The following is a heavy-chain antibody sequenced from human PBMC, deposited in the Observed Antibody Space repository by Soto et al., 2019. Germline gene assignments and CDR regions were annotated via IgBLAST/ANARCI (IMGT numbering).Heavy chain of an antibody. CDR3: TRDSSSWLRREAFDI. Sequence: PGGSLRLSCAASGFSFNNAWMSWFRQAPGKGLEWVGFIRSKAYGGTTEYAASVKGRFTISRDDSKSIAYLQMNSLKTEDTAVYYCTRDSSSWLRREAFDIWGQGTMVTVSS. V-gene: IGHV3-49*03. CDR1: GFSFNNAW. J-gene: IGHJ3*02. CDR2: IRSKAYGGTT. D-gene: IGHD6-13*01.